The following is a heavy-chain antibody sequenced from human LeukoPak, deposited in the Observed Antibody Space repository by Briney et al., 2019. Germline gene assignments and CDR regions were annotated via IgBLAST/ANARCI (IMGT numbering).Heavy chain of an antibody. CDR3: AKGHVAVTTAFHDY. J-gene: IGHJ4*02. Sequence: GGSLRLSCAASGFSFSSYAMGWVRQVPGKGLEWVSVISGSGGSTYYADSVKGRFAISRDNSKNTLYLQMNSLRAEDTAVYYCAKGHVAVTTAFHDYWGQGTLVTVSS. CDR2: ISGSGGST. V-gene: IGHV3-23*01. D-gene: IGHD4-17*01. CDR1: GFSFSSYA.